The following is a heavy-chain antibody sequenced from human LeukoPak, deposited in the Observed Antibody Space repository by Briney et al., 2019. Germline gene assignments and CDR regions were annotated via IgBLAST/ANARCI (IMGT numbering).Heavy chain of an antibody. J-gene: IGHJ5*02. CDR1: GFGFSRSA. D-gene: IGHD1-26*01. CDR3: TKGPDLLPSGDLFDP. V-gene: IGHV3-23*01. CDR2: IGGAGGGVSPGIT. Sequence: GGSLRLSCTDSGFGFSRSAMTWVRQAPGKGLEWVACIGGAGGGVSPGITYCSDSVKGRFTICRDNCKRILYLEMDSLRAEDTAIYYCTKGPDLLPSGDLFDPWGRGTLVTVYS.